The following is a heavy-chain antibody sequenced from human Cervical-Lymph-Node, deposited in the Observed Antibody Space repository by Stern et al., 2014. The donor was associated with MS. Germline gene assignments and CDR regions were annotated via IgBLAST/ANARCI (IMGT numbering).Heavy chain of an antibody. J-gene: IGHJ4*02. V-gene: IGHV3-30*04. CDR3: AKGGSGSYLD. D-gene: IGHD1-26*01. CDR2: SSYDGRDK. CDR1: GFVFRRYA. Sequence: QVQLEESGGGVVQPGRSLRLSCAASGFVFRRYALNWVRQAPGKGLEWVALSSYDGRDKYYTDAVKGRFTVSRDNSNNTVDLEMNSLRLEDTAVYYCAKGGSGSYLDWGQGSLVTVSS.